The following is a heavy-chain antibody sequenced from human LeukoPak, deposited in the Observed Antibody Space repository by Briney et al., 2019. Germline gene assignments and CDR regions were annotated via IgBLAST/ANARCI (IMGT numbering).Heavy chain of an antibody. V-gene: IGHV4-39*01. J-gene: IGHJ3*02. CDR1: GGSISGSSCY. CDR2: IYYSDSGQM. CDR3: ARRPPALGAFDI. Sequence: PSETLSLTCTVSGGSISGSSCYWGWIRQSPGRGLEWIGSIYYSDSGQMFYNPSLKSRVTMSADTPKNQFSLRVTSVTAADTAMYYCARRPPALGAFDIWGQGAMVSVSS.